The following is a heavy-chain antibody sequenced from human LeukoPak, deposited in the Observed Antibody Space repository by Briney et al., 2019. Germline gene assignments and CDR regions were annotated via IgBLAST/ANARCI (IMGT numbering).Heavy chain of an antibody. CDR1: DDPMMGHW. Sequence: SEPLSLTCSVSDDPMMGHWWRWIRQPPGKGLEGLGDVFYSGSNNYNPSLKSRLTISLDTSKNQFSLNLRSVTATDTAMYYCARRNTADASIDFWGQGTLVTASS. J-gene: IGHJ4*02. D-gene: IGHD4-17*01. V-gene: IGHV4-59*08. CDR3: ARRNTADASIDF. CDR2: VFYSGSN.